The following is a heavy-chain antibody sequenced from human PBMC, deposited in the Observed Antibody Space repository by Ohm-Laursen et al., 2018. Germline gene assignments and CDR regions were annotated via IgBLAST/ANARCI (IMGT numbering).Heavy chain of an antibody. V-gene: IGHV4-4*07. J-gene: IGHJ4*02. CDR2: MYAPGNL. CDR3: VVSEIRYSFTYLADF. D-gene: IGHD5-18*01. CDR1: GDSINNYY. Sequence: GTLSLTCTVSGDSINNYYWSWIRQPAGKGLEWIGRMYAPGNLNYNPSLNSRVTMSVDTSRNQFYLKMTSVTAADTAVYYCVVSEIRYSFTYLADFWGQGILVTVPS.